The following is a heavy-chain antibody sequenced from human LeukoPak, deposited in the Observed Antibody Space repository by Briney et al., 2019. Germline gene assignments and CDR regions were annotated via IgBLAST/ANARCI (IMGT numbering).Heavy chain of an antibody. V-gene: IGHV3-9*01. CDR3: AKDGNVDIVSTMYYFDS. CDR2: ISWNSGTV. D-gene: IGHD5/OR15-5a*01. Sequence: GGSLRLSCAASGFTFDDYAMHWVRQPPGKGLEWVSGISWNSGTVTYADSVKGRFTISRDNAKNSLYLQMSSLRAEDTALYYRAKDGNVDIVSTMYYFDSWGQGTLVTVSS. CDR1: GFTFDDYA. J-gene: IGHJ4*02.